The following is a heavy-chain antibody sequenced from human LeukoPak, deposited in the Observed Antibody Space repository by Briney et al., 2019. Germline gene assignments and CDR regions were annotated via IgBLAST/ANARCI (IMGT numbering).Heavy chain of an antibody. CDR2: IIPIFGTA. D-gene: IGHD3-22*01. V-gene: IGHV1-69*13. CDR1: GGTFSSYA. Sequence: GASVKVSCKASGGTFSSYAISWVRQAPGQGLEWMGGIIPIFGTANYAQRFQGRVTITADESTNTAYMELSSLRSEDTAVYYCARGMIVYYYYYMDVWGKGTTVTISS. J-gene: IGHJ6*03. CDR3: ARGMIVYYYYYMDV.